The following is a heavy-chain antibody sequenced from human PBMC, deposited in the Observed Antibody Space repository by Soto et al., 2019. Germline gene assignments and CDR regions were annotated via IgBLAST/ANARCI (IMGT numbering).Heavy chain of an antibody. CDR1: GGTFSSET. J-gene: IGHJ5*02. V-gene: IGHV1-69*13. Sequence: SVEVSCRASGGTFSSETLTWLRQAPGQGLEWMGGIIPITDSAHYAQKFQGRVTITADESTSTVYMELSSLRSEDTAVYYCATLVPAPIKLFPRLGWFDPWGQGTLVTVSS. CDR3: ATLVPAPIKLFPRLGWFDP. CDR2: IIPITDSA. D-gene: IGHD2-2*02.